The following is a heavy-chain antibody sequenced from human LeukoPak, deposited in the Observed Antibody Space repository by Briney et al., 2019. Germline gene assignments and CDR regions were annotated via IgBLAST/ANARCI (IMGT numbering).Heavy chain of an antibody. CDR1: GXSFSGYY. V-gene: IGHV4-34*01. Sequence: SETLALTCAVYGXSFSGYYWSWIRQPPGKGLEWIGEINHSGSTNYNPSLKSRVTISVDTSKNQFSLKLSSVTAADTAVHYCARGWYYFEYWGQGTLVTVSS. J-gene: IGHJ4*02. CDR2: INHSGST. D-gene: IGHD2-8*02. CDR3: ARGWYYFEY.